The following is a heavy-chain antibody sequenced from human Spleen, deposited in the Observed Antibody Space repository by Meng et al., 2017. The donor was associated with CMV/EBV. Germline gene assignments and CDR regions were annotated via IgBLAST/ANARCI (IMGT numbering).Heavy chain of an antibody. CDR1: AYTFTSYY. D-gene: IGHD5-24*01. J-gene: IGHJ3*02. CDR2: INPSGDNT. CDR3: ARPWRDGYKFDAFDI. V-gene: IGHV1-46*01. Sequence: ASVKVSCKASAYTFTSYYMHWVRQAPGQGLEWMGIINPSGDNTSYAQKFQGRVTMTRDTSTSTLYMELSSLRSEDTAMYYCARPWRDGYKFDAFDIWGQGTMVTVS.